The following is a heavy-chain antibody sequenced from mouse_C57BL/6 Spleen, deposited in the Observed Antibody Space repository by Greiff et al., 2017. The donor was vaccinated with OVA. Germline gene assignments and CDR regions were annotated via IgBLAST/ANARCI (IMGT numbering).Heavy chain of an antibody. CDR3: ARDYYSKEGYVDV. Sequence: EVQRVESGGGLVKPGGSLKLSCAASGFTFSSYAMSWVRQTPEKRLEWVATISDGGSYTSYPDNVKGRFTISRDNAKKNLYPQMSHLKSEDTAMYYCARDYYSKEGYVDVWGTGTTVTVSS. J-gene: IGHJ1*03. CDR1: GFTFSSYA. CDR2: ISDGGSYT. D-gene: IGHD2-5*01. V-gene: IGHV5-4*01.